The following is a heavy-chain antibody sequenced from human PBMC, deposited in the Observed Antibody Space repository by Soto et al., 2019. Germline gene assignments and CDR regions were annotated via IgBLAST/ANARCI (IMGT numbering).Heavy chain of an antibody. J-gene: IGHJ6*02. CDR2: INHSGST. Sequence: SETLSLTCAVYGGSFSGYYWSWTRQPPGKGMEWIGEINHSGSTNYNPSLKSRVTISVDTSKNQFSLKLSSVTAADTAVYYCARGDDVLTGYAGDYGMDVWGQGTTVTVSS. D-gene: IGHD3-9*01. V-gene: IGHV4-34*01. CDR3: ARGDDVLTGYAGDYGMDV. CDR1: GGSFSGYY.